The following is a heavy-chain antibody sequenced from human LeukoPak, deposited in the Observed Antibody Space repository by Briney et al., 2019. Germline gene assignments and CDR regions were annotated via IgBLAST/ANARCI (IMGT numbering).Heavy chain of an antibody. CDR3: ARDLGGYSSG. CDR1: GLTFSSHE. V-gene: IGHV3-48*03. D-gene: IGHD6-19*01. J-gene: IGHJ4*02. CDR2: ISRSGSTI. Sequence: GGSLRLSCAASGLTFSSHEMNWVRQAPGKGLEWVSYISRSGSTIYYAHSVKGRFTISRDNAKNSLYLQMNSLRAEDTAVYYCARDLGGYSSGWGQGTLVTVSS.